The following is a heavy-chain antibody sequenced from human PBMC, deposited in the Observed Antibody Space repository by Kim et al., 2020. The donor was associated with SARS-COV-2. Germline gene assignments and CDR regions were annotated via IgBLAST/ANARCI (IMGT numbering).Heavy chain of an antibody. CDR2: IYYSGST. J-gene: IGHJ4*02. CDR3: ARTYGSGSYYN. V-gene: IGHV4-39*01. CDR1: GGSISSSSYY. Sequence: SETLSLTCTVSGGSISSSSYYWGWIRQPPGKGLEWIGSIYYSGSTYYNPSLKSRVTISVDTSKNQFSLKLSSVTAADTAVYYCARTYGSGSYYNWGQGTLVTVSS. D-gene: IGHD3-10*01.